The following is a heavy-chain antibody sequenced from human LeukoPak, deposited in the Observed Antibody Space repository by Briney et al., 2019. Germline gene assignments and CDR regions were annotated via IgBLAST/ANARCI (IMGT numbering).Heavy chain of an antibody. D-gene: IGHD4-17*01. CDR3: ATYGDYVGGAFGY. J-gene: IGHJ4*02. Sequence: GGSLRLSCAASGFTFSSYWMGWVRQAPGKRLEWVANMNIDGSEKYYADSVKGRFTISRDNSKNTLYLQMNSLRTEDTAVFYCATYGDYVGGAFGYWGQGTLVTVSS. V-gene: IGHV3-7*01. CDR1: GFTFSSYW. CDR2: MNIDGSEK.